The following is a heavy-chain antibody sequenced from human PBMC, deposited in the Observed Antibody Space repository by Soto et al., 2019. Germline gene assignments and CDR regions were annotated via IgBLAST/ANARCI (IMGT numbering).Heavy chain of an antibody. CDR3: AKAAAIAAAGWAYFDY. Sequence: EVQLLESGGGLVQPGGSLRLSCAASGFTFTSYAMSWVRQAPGKGLEWVSAISGSGGRTYYADSVKGRFTISRDNSKNTMYLQMNSLRAEDTAVYYCAKAAAIAAAGWAYFDYWGQGPLFTVSS. V-gene: IGHV3-23*01. D-gene: IGHD6-13*01. CDR1: GFTFTSYA. J-gene: IGHJ4*02. CDR2: ISGSGGRT.